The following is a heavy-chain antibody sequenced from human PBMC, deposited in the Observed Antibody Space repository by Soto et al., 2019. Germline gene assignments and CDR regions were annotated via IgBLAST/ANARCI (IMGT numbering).Heavy chain of an antibody. V-gene: IGHV4-4*02. CDR1: GGSISRSNW. Sequence: PSETLSLTCAVSGGSISRSNWWTWVRQPPGKGLEWIGDIYYSGATNYNPSLKSRVTILIDTSKNQFSLSLSSVTAADTAVYYCARFSVDYNFDSWGQGTLVTVSS. CDR2: IYYSGAT. J-gene: IGHJ4*02. D-gene: IGHD1-20*01. CDR3: ARFSVDYNFDS.